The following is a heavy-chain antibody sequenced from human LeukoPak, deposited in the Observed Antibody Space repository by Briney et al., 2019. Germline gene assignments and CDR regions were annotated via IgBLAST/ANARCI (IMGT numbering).Heavy chain of an antibody. Sequence: GGSLRLSCAASRFTFSSYAMSWVRQAPGKGLEWVSAISGSGGSTYYADSVKGRFTVSRDHSKNTLYLQMNSLTLEDTAVYYCAKLVDYCEGRTCFTTYYYTDIWGKGTTVTVSS. CDR2: ISGSGGST. CDR3: AKLVDYCEGRTCFTTYYYTDI. CDR1: RFTFSSYA. D-gene: IGHD4-17*01. V-gene: IGHV3-23*01. J-gene: IGHJ6*03.